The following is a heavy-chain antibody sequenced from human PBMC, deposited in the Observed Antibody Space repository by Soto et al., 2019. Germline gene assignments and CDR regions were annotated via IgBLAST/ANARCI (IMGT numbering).Heavy chain of an antibody. J-gene: IGHJ3*02. D-gene: IGHD2-21*02. CDR1: GFTFSSYW. CDR2: IKQDGSEK. Sequence: GGSLRLSCAASGFTFSSYWMRWVRQATGKGLEWVANIKQDGSEKYYVDSVKGRFTISRDNAKNSLYLQMNSLIAEDTAVYYCARASYCGGDCYDAFDIWGQGTMVTVSS. CDR3: ARASYCGGDCYDAFDI. V-gene: IGHV3-7*01.